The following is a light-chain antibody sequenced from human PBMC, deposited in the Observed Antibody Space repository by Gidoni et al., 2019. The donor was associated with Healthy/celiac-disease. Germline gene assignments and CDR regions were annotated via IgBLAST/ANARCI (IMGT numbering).Light chain of an antibody. CDR2: AAS. CDR3: QQSYSTPLFT. CDR1: QSISSY. V-gene: IGKV1-39*01. Sequence: DIQMTQSPSSLSASVGDRVTITCRASQSISSYLNWYQQKPGKAPKLLLYAASSLQSGVPSSFSGSGSGTDFTLTISSLQPEDFATYYCQQSYSTPLFTFGPGTKVDIK. J-gene: IGKJ3*01.